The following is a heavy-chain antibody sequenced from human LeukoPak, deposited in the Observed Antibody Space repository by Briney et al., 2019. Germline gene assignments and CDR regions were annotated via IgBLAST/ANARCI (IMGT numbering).Heavy chain of an antibody. CDR3: ARYCSGGSCFWFDP. J-gene: IGHJ5*02. CDR2: IYHSGST. V-gene: IGHV4-30-2*01. D-gene: IGHD2-15*01. Sequence: KSSETLSLTCAVSGGSISSGGYSCSWIRQPPGKGLEWIGYIYHSGSTYYNPSLKSRVTISVDRSKNQFSLKLSSVTAADTAVYYCARYCSGGSCFWFDPWGQGTLVTVSS. CDR1: GGSISSGGYS.